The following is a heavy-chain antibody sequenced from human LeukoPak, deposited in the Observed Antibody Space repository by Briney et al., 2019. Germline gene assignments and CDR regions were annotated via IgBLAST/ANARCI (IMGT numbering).Heavy chain of an antibody. J-gene: IGHJ4*02. CDR2: ISSSGSTI. D-gene: IGHD3-22*01. CDR1: GFTFSDYY. CDR3: AKDYYDSSGYYGYFDY. V-gene: IGHV3-11*01. Sequence: GGSLRLSCAASGFTFSDYYMSWIRQAPGKGLEWVSYISSSGSTIYYADSVKGRFTISRDNAKNSLYLQMNSLRAEDTAVYYCAKDYYDSSGYYGYFDYWGQGTLVTVSS.